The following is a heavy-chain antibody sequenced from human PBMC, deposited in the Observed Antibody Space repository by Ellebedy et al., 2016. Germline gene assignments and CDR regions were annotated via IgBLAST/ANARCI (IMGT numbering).Heavy chain of an antibody. V-gene: IGHV3-11*01. Sequence: GGSLRLSXAASGFTFSDYYMSWIRQAPGKGLEWVSYISDSGRTIYYADSVKGRFTISRDNAKNSLYLQMNSLRAEDTAVYYCARDGVSGRYFDFWGQGTLVTVSS. D-gene: IGHD3-10*01. CDR3: ARDGVSGRYFDF. J-gene: IGHJ4*02. CDR1: GFTFSDYY. CDR2: ISDSGRTI.